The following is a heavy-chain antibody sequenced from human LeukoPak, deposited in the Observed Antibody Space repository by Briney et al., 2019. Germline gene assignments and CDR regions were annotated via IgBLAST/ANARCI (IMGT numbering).Heavy chain of an antibody. CDR2: INHSGST. J-gene: IGHJ4*02. Sequence: PSETLSLTCAVYGGSFSGYYWSWIRQPPGKGLEWIGEINHSGSTNYNPSLKSRVTISVDTSKNQFSLKLCSVTAADTAVYYCARGISDFWSGYYLYFDYWGQGTLVTVSS. CDR3: ARGISDFWSGYYLYFDY. D-gene: IGHD3-3*01. CDR1: GGSFSGYY. V-gene: IGHV4-34*01.